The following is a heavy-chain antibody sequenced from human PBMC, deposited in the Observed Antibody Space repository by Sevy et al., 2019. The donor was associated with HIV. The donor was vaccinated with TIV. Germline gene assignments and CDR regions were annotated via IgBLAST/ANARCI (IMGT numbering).Heavy chain of an antibody. CDR3: ARVPLWFGPFDY. Sequence: SETLSLTCAVYGGSFSGYYWSWIRQPPGKGLERIGEINHSGSTKYNPSLKSRVTISVDTSKNQFSLKLSSVTAADTAVYYCARVPLWFGPFDYWGQGTLVTVSS. D-gene: IGHD3-10*01. V-gene: IGHV4-34*01. CDR1: GGSFSGYY. J-gene: IGHJ4*02. CDR2: INHSGST.